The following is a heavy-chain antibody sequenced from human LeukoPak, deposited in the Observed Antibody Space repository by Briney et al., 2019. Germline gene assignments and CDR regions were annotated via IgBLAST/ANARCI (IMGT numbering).Heavy chain of an antibody. Sequence: ASVKVSCKASGYTFTSYGISWVRQAPGQGLEWMGRINPNSGDTNSAQKFQGRVSMTRDTSISTAYMELTTLRSDDTAVYYCARERTPPGSPDVFDIWGQGTMVTVSS. CDR1: GYTFTSYG. CDR2: INPNSGDT. V-gene: IGHV1-2*06. CDR3: ARERTPPGSPDVFDI. J-gene: IGHJ3*02. D-gene: IGHD3-10*01.